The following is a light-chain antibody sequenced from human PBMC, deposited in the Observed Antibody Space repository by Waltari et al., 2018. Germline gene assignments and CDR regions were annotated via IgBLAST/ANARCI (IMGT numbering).Light chain of an antibody. CDR2: DAT. CDR1: QDIMNY. CDR3: QQYDYLPALT. J-gene: IGKJ4*01. Sequence: DIQMTHSPSSLSASVGDRVAITCQPSQDIMNYLNWFQQKPGKAPKLLIFDATNWETGVPSRFSGSGSGADFTFTISSLQPEDVATYYCQQYDYLPALTFGGGTKVEIK. V-gene: IGKV1-33*01.